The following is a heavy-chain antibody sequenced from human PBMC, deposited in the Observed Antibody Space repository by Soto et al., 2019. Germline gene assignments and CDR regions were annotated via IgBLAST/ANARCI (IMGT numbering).Heavy chain of an antibody. D-gene: IGHD3-22*01. CDR3: ARATYYYDSSAYSPKVGYFDY. J-gene: IGHJ4*02. V-gene: IGHV1-69*01. CDR1: GGTFSSYA. Sequence: QVQLVQSGAEVKKPGSSVKVSCKASGGTFSSYAISWVRQAPGQGLEWMGGIIPIFGTANYAQKFQGRVTITADESTSTAYMELSSLRSEDTAVYYCARATYYYDSSAYSPKVGYFDYWGQGTLVTVSS. CDR2: IIPIFGTA.